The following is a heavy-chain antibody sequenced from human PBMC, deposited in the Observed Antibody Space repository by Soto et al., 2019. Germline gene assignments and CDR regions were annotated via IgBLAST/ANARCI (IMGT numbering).Heavy chain of an antibody. J-gene: IGHJ4*02. Sequence: GGSLRLSCASSGFTFSSYAMHWVRQAPGKGLEWVAVISYDGSNKYYADSVKGRFTISRDNSKNTLYLQMNSLRAEDTAVYYCARAFTAMVPSSFDYWGQGTLVTVSS. CDR3: ARAFTAMVPSSFDY. CDR1: GFTFSSYA. D-gene: IGHD5-18*01. V-gene: IGHV3-30-3*01. CDR2: ISYDGSNK.